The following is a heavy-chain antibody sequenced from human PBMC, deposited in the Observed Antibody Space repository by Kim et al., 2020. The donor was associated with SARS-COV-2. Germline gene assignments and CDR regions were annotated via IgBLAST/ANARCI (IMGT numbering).Heavy chain of an antibody. V-gene: IGHV4-59*09. J-gene: IGHJ6*02. CDR3: ARGFGSSNYYYYYGMDV. D-gene: IGHD6-13*01. Sequence: LKDRVPISVDTSKNQFSLKLSAVTAADTAVYYCARGFGSSNYYYYYGMDVWGQGTTVTVSS.